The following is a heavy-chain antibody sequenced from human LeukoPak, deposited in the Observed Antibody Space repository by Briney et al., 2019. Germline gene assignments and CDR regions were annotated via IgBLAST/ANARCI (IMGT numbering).Heavy chain of an antibody. J-gene: IGHJ6*02. V-gene: IGHV3-23*01. CDR1: GFTFSSYA. CDR2: ISGSGGST. Sequence: GGSLRLSCAASGFTFSSYAMSWVRKAPGKGLEWVSAISGSGGSTYYADSVKGRFTISRDNSKNTLYLQMNSLRAEDTAVYYCAKDRDTAMVTYYYYGMDVWGQGTTVTVSS. CDR3: AKDRDTAMVTYYYYGMDV. D-gene: IGHD5-18*01.